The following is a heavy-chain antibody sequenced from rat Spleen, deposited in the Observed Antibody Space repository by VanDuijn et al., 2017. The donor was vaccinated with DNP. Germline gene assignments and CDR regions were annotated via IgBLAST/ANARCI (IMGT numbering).Heavy chain of an antibody. V-gene: IGHV2-6*01. Sequence: QVQLKESGPGLVQPSQTLSLTCTVSGFSLASYTVSWVRQPPGKGLEWIAAISSGGSTYYNSALKSRLSISRDTSKSQVFLKMNSLQTDDTGTYYCTRDQDYFYDGGYYPTMDAWGQGTSVTVSS. J-gene: IGHJ4*01. CDR1: GFSLASYT. CDR3: TRDQDYFYDGGYYPTMDA. D-gene: IGHD1-12*02. CDR2: ISSGGST.